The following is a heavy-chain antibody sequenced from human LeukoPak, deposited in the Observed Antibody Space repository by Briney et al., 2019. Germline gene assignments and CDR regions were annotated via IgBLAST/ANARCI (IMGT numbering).Heavy chain of an antibody. CDR1: GGSIRSYY. CDR3: ARVRGRGYNWFDP. Sequence: PSETLSLTCTVSGGSIRSYYWTWIRQPPGKGLEWMGYIYYSGSTNYNPSLKSRVTMSVDTSKNQFSLKLNSVTAADTAVYYCARVRGRGYNWFDPWGRGTLVSVSS. V-gene: IGHV4-59*12. J-gene: IGHJ5*02. D-gene: IGHD3-10*01. CDR2: IYYSGST.